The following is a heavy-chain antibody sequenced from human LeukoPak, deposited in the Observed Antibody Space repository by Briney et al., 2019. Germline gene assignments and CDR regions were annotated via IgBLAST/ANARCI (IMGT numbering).Heavy chain of an antibody. D-gene: IGHD5-12*01. V-gene: IGHV4-39*01. CDR3: ARLSVATYYLDY. CDR2: LYYSGST. J-gene: IGHJ4*02. Sequence: PSETLSLTCTVSGGSISRTTYYWGWIRQPPGKGLEWIGSLYYSGSTYYNPSLKSRVTISVDTSKNQFSLKLRSATAADTAVYYCARLSVATYYLDYWGQGTLVTVSS. CDR1: GGSISRTTYY.